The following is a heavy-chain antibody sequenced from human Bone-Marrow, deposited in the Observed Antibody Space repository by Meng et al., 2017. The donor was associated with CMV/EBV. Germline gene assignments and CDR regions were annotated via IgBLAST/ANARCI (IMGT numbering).Heavy chain of an antibody. Sequence: ASVKVSCKASGYTFTSYYMHWVRQAPGQGLEWMGIINPSGGSTSYAQKFQGRVTMTRDTSTSTVYMELSSLRSDDTAVYYCAREGSRAAAIVGWGRGTLVTVSS. CDR2: INPSGGST. D-gene: IGHD2-2*01. V-gene: IGHV1-46*01. CDR3: AREGSRAAAIVG. J-gene: IGHJ2*01. CDR1: GYTFTSYY.